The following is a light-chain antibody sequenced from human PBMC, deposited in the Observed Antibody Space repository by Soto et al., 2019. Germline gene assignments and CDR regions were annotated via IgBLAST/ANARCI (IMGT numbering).Light chain of an antibody. J-gene: IGKJ2*01. CDR1: QGISSW. CDR2: GAS. CDR3: QHYNSYPYT. V-gene: IGKV1D-16*01. Sequence: DIQMTQSPSSMSASLGDSVSSXXRASQGISSWLAWYQQKPGKAPKLXIYGASSLQSGVPSRFSGRGSGTEFTLTISSVQPDDFATYYCQHYNSYPYTFGQGTKVDIK.